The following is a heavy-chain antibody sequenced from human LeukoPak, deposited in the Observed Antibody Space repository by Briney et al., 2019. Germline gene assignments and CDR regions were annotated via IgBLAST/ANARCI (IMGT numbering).Heavy chain of an antibody. CDR3: ATNRRYDYGGPGTWYYFDY. Sequence: ASVKVSCKASGYTFTGYYMHWVRQAPGQGLEWMGWINPNSGGTNYAQKFQGRVTMTRDTSISTAYMELSRLRSDDTAVYYCATNRRYDYGGPGTWYYFDYWGQGTLVTVSS. CDR1: GYTFTGYY. V-gene: IGHV1-2*02. CDR2: INPNSGGT. J-gene: IGHJ4*02. D-gene: IGHD4-23*01.